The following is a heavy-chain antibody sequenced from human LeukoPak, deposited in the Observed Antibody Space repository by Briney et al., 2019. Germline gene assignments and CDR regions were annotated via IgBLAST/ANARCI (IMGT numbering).Heavy chain of an antibody. V-gene: IGHV5-51*01. CDR2: IYPDDSDT. D-gene: IGHD3-22*01. J-gene: IGHJ4*02. CDR1: GYSFSTYW. Sequence: GESLKISCKGSGYSFSTYWIGWVRQMPGKGLEWMGSIYPDDSDTRYSPSFQGQVTISADKSINTAFLQWSSLKASDSAIYYCARLYYSASGYPDYWGQGTLVTVSS. CDR3: ARLYYSASGYPDY.